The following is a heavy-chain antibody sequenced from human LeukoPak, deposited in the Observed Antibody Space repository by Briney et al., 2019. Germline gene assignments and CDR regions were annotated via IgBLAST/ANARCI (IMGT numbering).Heavy chain of an antibody. CDR3: RREGGYNSFDY. D-gene: IGHD5-24*01. V-gene: IGHV6-1*01. Sequence: SQTLSLTCAISGDSVPSNSAAWNWIRQSPSRGLEWLGSTYYRTKRYNDYSVYVKSRITIHPDTSTHQFSLQCHSLTPEYMAVHCCRREGGYNSFDYWGQGTLVTVSS. J-gene: IGHJ4*02. CDR2: TYYRTKRYN. CDR1: GDSVPSNSAA.